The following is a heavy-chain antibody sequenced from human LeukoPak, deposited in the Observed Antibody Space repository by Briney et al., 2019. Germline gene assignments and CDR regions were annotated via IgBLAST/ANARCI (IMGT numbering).Heavy chain of an antibody. D-gene: IGHD3-10*01. V-gene: IGHV3-48*04. CDR1: GFTFSTYN. CDR2: ISSSSSAI. Sequence: GSLRLSCAASGFTFSTYNMNWVRQAPGKGLEWVSFISSSSSAIYYADSVKGRFTVSRDNAKKSLYLQMNSLRAEDTAVYYCATEDYYGSGSYLYWGQGTLVTVSS. CDR3: ATEDYYGSGSYLY. J-gene: IGHJ4*02.